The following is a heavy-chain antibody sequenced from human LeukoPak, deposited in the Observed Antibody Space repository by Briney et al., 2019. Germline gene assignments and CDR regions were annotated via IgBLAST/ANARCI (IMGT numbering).Heavy chain of an antibody. CDR1: GGSISSYY. V-gene: IGHV4-59*01. CDR3: AREGEVLENWFDP. D-gene: IGHD3-16*01. Sequence: SETLSLTCTVSGGSISSYYWSWIRQPPGKGLEWIGYIYYSGSTNYNPSLKSRVTISVDTSKNQFSLKLSSVTAADTAVYYCAREGEVLENWFDPWGQGTLVTVSS. CDR2: IYYSGST. J-gene: IGHJ5*02.